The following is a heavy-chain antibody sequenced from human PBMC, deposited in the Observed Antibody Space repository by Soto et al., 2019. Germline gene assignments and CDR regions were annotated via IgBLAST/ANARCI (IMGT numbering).Heavy chain of an antibody. Sequence: ASVKVSCKASGYTFTSYGISWVRQAPGQGLEWMGWISAYNGNTNYAQKLQGRVTMTTDTSTSTAYMELRSLRSDDTAVYYCARVFGFLEWLLYGSWFDPWGQGTLVTVSS. CDR1: GYTFTSYG. V-gene: IGHV1-18*01. D-gene: IGHD3-3*02. CDR2: ISAYNGNT. CDR3: ARVFGFLEWLLYGSWFDP. J-gene: IGHJ5*02.